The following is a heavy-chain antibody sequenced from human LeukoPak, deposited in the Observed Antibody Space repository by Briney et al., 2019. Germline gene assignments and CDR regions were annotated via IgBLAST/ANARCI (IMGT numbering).Heavy chain of an antibody. CDR2: ISGSGGDT. CDR3: AKTTAGYSSGRYPGWPIDY. J-gene: IGHJ4*02. CDR1: GFTFRSYA. V-gene: IGHV3-23*01. D-gene: IGHD6-19*01. Sequence: GGSLRLSCAASGFTFRSYAIYWVRQAPGKGLEWVSGISGSGGDTYFAGSVKGRFTISRDNSKNTVFLQMDSLRAEDTAVYYCAKTTAGYSSGRYPGWPIDYWGQGTLVTVSS.